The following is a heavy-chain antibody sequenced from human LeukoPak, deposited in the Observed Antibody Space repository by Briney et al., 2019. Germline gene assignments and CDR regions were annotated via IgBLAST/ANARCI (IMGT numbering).Heavy chain of an antibody. V-gene: IGHV3-66*01. J-gene: IGHJ4*02. CDR2: IYSGGST. CDR3: AMSGYSYGDLDY. CDR1: GFTFSSYG. D-gene: IGHD5-18*01. Sequence: GGSLRLSCAASGFTFSSYGMSWVRQAPGKGLEWVSVIYSGGSTYYADSVKGRFTISRDNSKNTLYLQMNSLRAEDTAVYYCAMSGYSYGDLDYWGQGTLVTVSS.